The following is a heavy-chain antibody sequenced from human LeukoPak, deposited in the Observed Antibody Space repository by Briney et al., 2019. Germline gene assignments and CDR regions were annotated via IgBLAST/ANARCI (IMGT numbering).Heavy chain of an antibody. V-gene: IGHV4-61*02. CDR3: AREVDYDFWSGYRNYYFDY. CDR2: IYTSGST. Sequence: PSQTLSLTYTVSGGSISSGSYYWSWIRQPAGKGLERIGRIYTSGSTNYNPSLKSRVTISVDTSKNQFSLKLSSVTAADTAVYYCAREVDYDFWSGYRNYYFDYWGQGTLVTVSS. D-gene: IGHD3-3*01. CDR1: GGSISSGSYY. J-gene: IGHJ4*02.